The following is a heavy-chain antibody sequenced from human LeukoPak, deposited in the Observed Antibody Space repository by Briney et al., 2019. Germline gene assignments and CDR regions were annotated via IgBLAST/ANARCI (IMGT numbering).Heavy chain of an antibody. D-gene: IGHD5-24*01. CDR3: ARRKGDGYNSPFDY. CDR2: IYPADSDT. V-gene: IGHV5-51*01. J-gene: IGHJ4*02. Sequence: GESLKISCKGPGYSFSNYWIGWVRQMPGKGLEWMGNIYPADSDTRYSPSFQGQVTISADKSITTAYLQWSSLGASDTAMYYCARRKGDGYNSPFDYWGQGTLVTVSS. CDR1: GYSFSNYW.